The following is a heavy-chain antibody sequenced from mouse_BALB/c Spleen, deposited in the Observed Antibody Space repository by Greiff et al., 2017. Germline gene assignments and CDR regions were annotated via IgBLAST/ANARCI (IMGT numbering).Heavy chain of an antibody. CDR3: ARVYYDYVAWFAY. CDR2: INPYNDGT. J-gene: IGHJ3*01. D-gene: IGHD2-4*01. Sequence: VQLQQSGPELVKPGASVKMSCKASGYTFTSYVMHWVKQKPGQGLEWIGYINPYNDGTKYNEKFKGKATLTSDKSSSTAYMELSSLTSEDSAVYYCARVYYDYVAWFAYWGQGTLVTVSA. V-gene: IGHV1-14*01. CDR1: GYTFTSYV.